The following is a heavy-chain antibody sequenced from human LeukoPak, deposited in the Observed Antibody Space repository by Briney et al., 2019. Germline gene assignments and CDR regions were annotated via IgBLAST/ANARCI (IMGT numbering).Heavy chain of an antibody. CDR2: IYYSGST. V-gene: IGHV4-59*01. D-gene: IGHD5-12*01. CDR3: ARAPQAGYGDY. CDR1: GGSISTYY. Sequence: PSETLSLTCIVSGGSISTYYWSWIRQPPGKGLEWIGCIYYSGSTNYNPSLKSRVTISVDTSKNQFSLKLSSVTAADTAVYYCARAPQAGYGDYWGQGTLVTVSS. J-gene: IGHJ4*02.